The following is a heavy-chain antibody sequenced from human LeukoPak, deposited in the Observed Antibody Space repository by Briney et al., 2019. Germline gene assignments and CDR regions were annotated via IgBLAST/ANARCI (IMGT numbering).Heavy chain of an antibody. J-gene: IGHJ3*02. D-gene: IGHD6-19*01. V-gene: IGHV3-23*01. CDR3: AKDSSKRVGGIAVAGKVDAFDI. CDR2: ISGSGGST. Sequence: RTGGSLRLSCATSGFTFSSYAMSWVRQAPGKGLEWVSAISGSGGSTYYADSVKGRFTISRDNSKNTLYLQMNSLRAEDTAVYYCAKDSSKRVGGIAVAGKVDAFDIWGQGTMVTVSS. CDR1: GFTFSSYA.